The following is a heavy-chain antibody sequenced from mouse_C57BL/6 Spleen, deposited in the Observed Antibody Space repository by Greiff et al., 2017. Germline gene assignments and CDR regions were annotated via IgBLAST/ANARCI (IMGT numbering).Heavy chain of an antibody. D-gene: IGHD1-1*01. Sequence: VQLQQPGAELVKPGASVKMSCKASGYTFTSYWITWVKQRPGQGLEWIGDIYPGSGSTNYNEKFKSKATLTVDTSSRTAYMQLSSLTSEDSAVYYCARRSSYSGWYFDVWGTGTTVTVSS. CDR3: ARRSSYSGWYFDV. CDR1: GYTFTSYW. V-gene: IGHV1-55*01. J-gene: IGHJ1*03. CDR2: IYPGSGST.